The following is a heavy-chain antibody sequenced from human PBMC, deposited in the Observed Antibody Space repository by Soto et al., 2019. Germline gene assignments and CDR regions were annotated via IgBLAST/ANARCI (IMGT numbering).Heavy chain of an antibody. J-gene: IGHJ4*02. CDR1: GYTFNKYD. CDR3: VRQYYDFWTDYPDFDY. V-gene: IGHV1-18*04. D-gene: IGHD3-3*01. CDR2: ISPNSGRP. Sequence: ASVKVSCKASGYTFNKYDITXVRQAPGQGLEWLGLISPNSGRPSYAQKFEGRVTMTTDTSTTTAYLELRSLRSDDTAVYYCVRQYYDFWTDYPDFDYWGQGTLVTVSS.